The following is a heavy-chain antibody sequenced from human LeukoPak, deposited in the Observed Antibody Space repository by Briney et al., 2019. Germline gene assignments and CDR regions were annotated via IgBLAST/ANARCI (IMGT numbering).Heavy chain of an antibody. CDR3: ARVGIDYGDYEAFDI. V-gene: IGHV1-8*01. D-gene: IGHD4-17*01. Sequence: ASVKVSCKASGYTFTSYDIHWVRQATGQGLEWMGWMNPNSGNTGYAQKFQGRVTMTRNTSISTAYMELSSLRSEDTAVYYCARVGIDYGDYEAFDIWGQGTMVTVSS. J-gene: IGHJ3*02. CDR2: MNPNSGNT. CDR1: GYTFTSYD.